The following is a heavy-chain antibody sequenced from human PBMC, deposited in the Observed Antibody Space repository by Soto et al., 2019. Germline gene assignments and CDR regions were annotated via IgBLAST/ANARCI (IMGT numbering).Heavy chain of an antibody. V-gene: IGHV4-59*02. J-gene: IGHJ4*02. CDR2: MHYTGFS. CDR3: ARGSGYSGYDFSA. D-gene: IGHD5-12*01. CDR1: GDSVTSHY. Sequence: SETLSLTCSFSGDSVTSHYLTWIRQSPEKGLEWIGYMHYTGFSHYNPSLKSRFTISRDNAKNSLYLQMNSLRAEDTAVYYCARGSGYSGYDFSARGQGTLVTVSS.